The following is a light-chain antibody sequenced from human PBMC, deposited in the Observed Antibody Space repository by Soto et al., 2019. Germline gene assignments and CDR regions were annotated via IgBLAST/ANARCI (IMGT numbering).Light chain of an antibody. CDR1: YDDVEGYIL. CDR2: EAT. CDR3: CSDAHDTIGV. Sequence: QPASVSGSPGGSITISCTGPYDDVEGYILVSSKQQYSGKAPKLIIYEATKRPSGRSDRFSGSNSGNTAILPHSGLQAEAEADYVFCSDAHDTIGVFGRGTK. V-gene: IGLV2-23*01. J-gene: IGLJ3*02.